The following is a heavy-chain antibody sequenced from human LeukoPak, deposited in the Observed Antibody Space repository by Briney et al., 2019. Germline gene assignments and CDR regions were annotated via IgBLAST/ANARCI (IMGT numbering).Heavy chain of an antibody. D-gene: IGHD6-19*01. V-gene: IGHV3-21*01. J-gene: IGHJ4*02. Sequence: GGSLRLSCAASGFTFSTYTMNWVRQAPGKGLEWVSSISSSGSYIDYADSVKGRFTISRDNAKNSLCLQMNSLRVEDTAVYYCARYSSGFLDSWGQGTLVTVSS. CDR1: GFTFSTYT. CDR2: ISSSGSYI. CDR3: ARYSSGFLDS.